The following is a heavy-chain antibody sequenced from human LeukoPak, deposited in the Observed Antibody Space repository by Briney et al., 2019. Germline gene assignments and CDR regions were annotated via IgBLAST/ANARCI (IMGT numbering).Heavy chain of an antibody. Sequence: SETLSLTCAVYGGSFSGYYWSWIRQPPGKGLEWIGEINHSGSTNYNPSLKSRATISVDTSKNQFSLKLSSVTAADTAVYYCARGGYCSSTSCNFDYWGQGTLVTVSS. CDR2: INHSGST. V-gene: IGHV4-34*01. CDR1: GGSFSGYY. D-gene: IGHD2-2*01. J-gene: IGHJ4*02. CDR3: ARGGYCSSTSCNFDY.